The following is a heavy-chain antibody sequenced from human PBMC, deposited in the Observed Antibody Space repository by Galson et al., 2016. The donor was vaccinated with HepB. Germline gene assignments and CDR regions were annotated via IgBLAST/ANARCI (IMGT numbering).Heavy chain of an antibody. CDR1: GFTFSNYA. D-gene: IGHD6-19*01. Sequence: SLRLSCAASGFTFSNYAMSWVRQAPGKGLEWVSSINIGGDSTYYADSVKGRFTISRDNSKNTVYLQMNSLRAEDTARYYCAKDSPYSSGWSTYWGQGTLVTVSS. CDR2: INIGGDST. CDR3: AKDSPYSSGWSTY. V-gene: IGHV3-23*01. J-gene: IGHJ4*02.